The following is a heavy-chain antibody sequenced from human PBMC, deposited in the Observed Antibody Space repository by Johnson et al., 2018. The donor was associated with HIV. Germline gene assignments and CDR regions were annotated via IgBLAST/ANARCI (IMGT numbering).Heavy chain of an antibody. J-gene: IGHJ3*01. CDR3: ASSGVDYYDSSVW. CDR1: GFTFSSYA. Sequence: VQLVESGGGLVQPGGSLRLSCAASGFTFSSYAMSWVRQAPGKGLEWVSAISGSGGSTYYADSVNGRFTISRDNSKNTLYLQMNSLRAEDTAVYYCASSGVDYYDSSVWWGQGTMVTVSS. D-gene: IGHD3-22*01. CDR2: ISGSGGST. V-gene: IGHV3-23*04.